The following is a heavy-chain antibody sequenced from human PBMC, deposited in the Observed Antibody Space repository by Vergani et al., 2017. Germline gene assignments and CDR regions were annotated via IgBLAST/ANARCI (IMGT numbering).Heavy chain of an antibody. J-gene: IGHJ4*02. V-gene: IGHV3-49*03. CDR1: GFTFGYYA. Sequence: EVQLVESGGDLVQPGRSLRLSCTASGFTFGYYAMDWFRQAPGQGLEWVGGIRSKAYGQATIYAASVKGRFTISRDDSKGITYLQMSSLKAENTAVYYCARDRLDDSYAYFDYWGQGTLVTVSS. CDR2: IRSKAYGQAT. D-gene: IGHD3-16*01. CDR3: ARDRLDDSYAYFDY.